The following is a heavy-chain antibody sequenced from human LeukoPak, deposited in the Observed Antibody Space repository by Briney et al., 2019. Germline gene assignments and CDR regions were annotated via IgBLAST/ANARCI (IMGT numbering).Heavy chain of an antibody. CDR2: IYSSGNT. Sequence: SETLSLTCTVSGGSVSNNYWSWIRQPAGKGLEWIGRIYSSGNTTYNPSLKSRVTMSVDTSKNQFSLKLNSVTAADTALYYCASADCSGDTCYSVYLNWGQGALVIVSS. J-gene: IGHJ4*02. CDR1: GGSVSNNY. V-gene: IGHV4-4*07. CDR3: ASADCSGDTCYSVYLN. D-gene: IGHD2-15*01.